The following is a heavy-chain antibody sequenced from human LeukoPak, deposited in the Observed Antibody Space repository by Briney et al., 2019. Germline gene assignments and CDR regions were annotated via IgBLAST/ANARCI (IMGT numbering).Heavy chain of an antibody. J-gene: IGHJ3*02. CDR1: GGSISSYY. CDR2: IYTSGST. CDR3: ARSITTFGVVDGEHDAFDI. D-gene: IGHD3-3*01. Sequence: TPSETLSLTCTVSGGSISSYYWSWIRQPAGKGLEWIGRIYTSGSTNYNPSLKSRVTISVDTSKNQFSLKLSSVTAADTAVYYCARSITTFGVVDGEHDAFDIWGQGTMVTVSS. V-gene: IGHV4-4*07.